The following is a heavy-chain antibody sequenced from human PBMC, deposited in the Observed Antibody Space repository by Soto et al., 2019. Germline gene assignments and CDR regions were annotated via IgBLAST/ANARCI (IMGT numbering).Heavy chain of an antibody. D-gene: IGHD5-12*01. CDR1: GINYNTYA. Sequence: QVQLVQSGAEMKKPGASVKLSCKTSGINYNTYAIHWVRQAPGQGLAWMGWINAGNGDTRYSQNFQGRVTLTRDTSASTVYMDLDSLKSEDKGVYYCARAISGYVTWGQGTLVTVSS. CDR2: INAGNGDT. CDR3: ARAISGYVT. J-gene: IGHJ4*02. V-gene: IGHV1-3*01.